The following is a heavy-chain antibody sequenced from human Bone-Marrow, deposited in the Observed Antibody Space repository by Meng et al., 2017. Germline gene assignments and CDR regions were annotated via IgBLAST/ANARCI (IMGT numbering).Heavy chain of an antibody. Sequence: GESLKISCAASGFTFSSYGMHWVRQAPGKGLEWVAVIWYDGSNKYYADSVKGRFNISRDNSKNTLYLQMNSLRAEDTAVYYCAREVEKIDYYDSSGPHTYYYYGMDVWGQGTTVTVSS. D-gene: IGHD3-22*01. V-gene: IGHV3-33*01. CDR1: GFTFSSYG. CDR2: IWYDGSNK. CDR3: AREVEKIDYYDSSGPHTYYYYGMDV. J-gene: IGHJ6*02.